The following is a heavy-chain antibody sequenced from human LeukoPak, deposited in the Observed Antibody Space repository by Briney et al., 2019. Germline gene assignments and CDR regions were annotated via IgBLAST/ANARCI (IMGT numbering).Heavy chain of an antibody. V-gene: IGHV3-23*01. Sequence: GGSLRLSCAASGFIFSNYAVSWVRQVPGGGLQWVSTISSRGDSTYDADSVKGRFTISRDNSRSSLYLQMNSVRAEDTGVYYCAKGPRPDITVAHTVENWGQGTLVTVSS. D-gene: IGHD6-19*01. CDR2: ISSRGDST. CDR3: AKGPRPDITVAHTVEN. CDR1: GFIFSNYA. J-gene: IGHJ4*02.